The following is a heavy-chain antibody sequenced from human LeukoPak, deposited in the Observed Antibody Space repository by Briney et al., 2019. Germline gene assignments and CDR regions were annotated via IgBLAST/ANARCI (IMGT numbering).Heavy chain of an antibody. D-gene: IGHD4-11*01. V-gene: IGHV4-59*01. CDR3: ARGRVSSSTWYSTYYYYFYMDF. Sequence: SETLSLTCTVSDDSITMYYWTWIRQPPGKGLEWIGYVDHTGSTKFNPSLNGRVSISRDTSNNFFSLRLRSVTAADTAVYFCARGRVSSSTWYSTYYYYFYMDFWGKGTTVTVSS. CDR2: VDHTGST. J-gene: IGHJ6*03. CDR1: DDSITMYY.